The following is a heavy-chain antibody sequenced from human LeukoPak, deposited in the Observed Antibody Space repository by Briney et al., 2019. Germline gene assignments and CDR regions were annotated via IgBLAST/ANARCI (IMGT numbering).Heavy chain of an antibody. CDR3: ARRVGSSDCFDY. D-gene: IGHD6-6*01. Sequence: SSETLSLTCTVSGYSISSGFYWGWIRQPPGKGLEWIGNVYHGGSSYYNPSLKSRVTISVDTSKNQFSLNLYSVTAADTAVYYCARRVGSSDCFDYWGQGTLVTVSS. V-gene: IGHV4-38-2*02. CDR1: GYSISSGFY. CDR2: VYHGGSS. J-gene: IGHJ4*02.